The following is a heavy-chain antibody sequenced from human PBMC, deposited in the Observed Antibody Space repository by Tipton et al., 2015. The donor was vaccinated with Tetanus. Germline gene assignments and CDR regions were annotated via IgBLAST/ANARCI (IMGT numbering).Heavy chain of an antibody. CDR2: IYSDGST. CDR3: ARDDQYYYDSGIHDAFDI. V-gene: IGHV3-66*01. Sequence: GSLRLSCAASGFAFTDYAMTWVRQAPGKGLEWVSVIYSDGSTYYADSVKGRFTISRDNSKNTLYLQMNSLRAEDTAVYYCARDDQYYYDSGIHDAFDIWGQGTMVTVSS. CDR1: GFAFTDYA. J-gene: IGHJ3*02. D-gene: IGHD3-22*01.